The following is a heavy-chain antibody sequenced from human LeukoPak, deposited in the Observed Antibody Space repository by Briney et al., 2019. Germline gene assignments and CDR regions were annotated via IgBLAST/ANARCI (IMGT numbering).Heavy chain of an antibody. J-gene: IGHJ4*02. CDR1: GFTFSSYS. CDR2: ISSSSTI. V-gene: IGHV3-48*04. D-gene: IGHD2-2*01. Sequence: PGGSLRLSCAASGFTFSSYSMNWVRQAPGKGLEWVSYISSSSTIYYADSVKGRFTISRDNAKNSLYLQMNSLRAEDTAVYYCARNACDYWGQGTLVTVSS. CDR3: ARNACDY.